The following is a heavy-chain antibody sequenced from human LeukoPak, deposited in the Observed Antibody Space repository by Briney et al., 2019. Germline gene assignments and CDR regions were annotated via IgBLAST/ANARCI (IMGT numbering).Heavy chain of an antibody. CDR1: GGSFSGYY. D-gene: IGHD6-13*01. CDR3: ARGGMEQQLDLCGWFDP. V-gene: IGHV4-34*01. Sequence: PSETLSLTCAVYGGSFSGYYWSWIRQPPGKGLEWIGEINHSGSTNYNPSLKSRVTISVDTSKNQFSLKLSSVTAADTAVYYCARGGMEQQLDLCGWFDPWGQGTLVTVSS. J-gene: IGHJ5*02. CDR2: INHSGST.